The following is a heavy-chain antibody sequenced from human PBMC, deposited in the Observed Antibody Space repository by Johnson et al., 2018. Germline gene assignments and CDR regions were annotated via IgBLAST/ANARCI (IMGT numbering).Heavy chain of an antibody. Sequence: QVQLVQSGGGVVQPGRSXRLSCAASGFTFSSYGMHWVRQAPGKGLEGVAVISYDGSNKYYADSVKGRFTISRDNSKNTLYLQMNSLRAEDTAGYYCAKDGVGPAASGYCSGGSCYRGNYYYYYYMDVWGKGTTVTVSS. CDR1: GFTFSSYG. D-gene: IGHD2-15*01. V-gene: IGHV3-30*18. CDR3: AKDGVGPAASGYCSGGSCYRGNYYYYYYMDV. J-gene: IGHJ6*03. CDR2: ISYDGSNK.